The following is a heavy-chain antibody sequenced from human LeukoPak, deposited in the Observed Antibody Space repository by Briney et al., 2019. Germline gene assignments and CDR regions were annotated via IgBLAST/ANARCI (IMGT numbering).Heavy chain of an antibody. CDR3: ARHGSSSWYSTHAFDI. J-gene: IGHJ3*02. CDR1: GYSFTSYW. CDR2: IYPGDSDT. V-gene: IGHV5-51*01. D-gene: IGHD6-13*01. Sequence: GESLKISCKGSGYSFTSYWIGWVRQMPGKGLEWMGIIYPGDSDTRYSPSFQGQVTTSADKSISTAYLQWSSLKASDTAMYYCARHGSSSWYSTHAFDIWGQGTMVTVSS.